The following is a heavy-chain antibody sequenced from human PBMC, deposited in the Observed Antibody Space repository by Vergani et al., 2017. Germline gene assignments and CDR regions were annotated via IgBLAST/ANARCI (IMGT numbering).Heavy chain of an antibody. D-gene: IGHD3-10*01. CDR3: PRDFGYYYYMDV. Sequence: EVQLVESGGGLVQPGGSLRLSCAASGFTFSSYSMNWVRQAPGKGLEWVSYISSSSSYIYYADSVKGRFTISRDNAKNSLYLQMNSLRAEDTAVYYCPRDFGYYYYMDVWGKGTTVTVSS. V-gene: IGHV3-21*05. CDR1: GFTFSSYS. CDR2: ISSSSSYI. J-gene: IGHJ6*03.